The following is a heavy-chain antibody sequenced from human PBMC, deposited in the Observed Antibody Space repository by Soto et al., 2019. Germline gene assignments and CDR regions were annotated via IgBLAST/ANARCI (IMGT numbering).Heavy chain of an antibody. CDR2: IYYSGST. CDR3: ARERRDGYKHYFDY. J-gene: IGHJ4*02. D-gene: IGHD5-12*01. CDR1: GGSISSYY. V-gene: IGHV4-59*01. Sequence: QVQLQESGPGLVKPSETLSLMCTVSGGSISSYYWSWIRQPPGKGLEWIGYIYYSGSTNYNPSLKRRVTXXVXTXXNQCSLKLSSVTAADTAVYYCARERRDGYKHYFDYWGQGTLVTVSS.